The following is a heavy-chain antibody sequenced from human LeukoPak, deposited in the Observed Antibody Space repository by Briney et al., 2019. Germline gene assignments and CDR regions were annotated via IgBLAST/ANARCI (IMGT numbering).Heavy chain of an antibody. Sequence: GGSLRLSCAASGFTFSSYWMSWVRQAPGKGLEWVANIKQDGSEKYYVDSVKGRFTISRDNAKNSLYLQMNSLRAEDTAVYYCARDEYYDFWSYYYYYMDVWGKGTTVTVSS. D-gene: IGHD3-3*01. V-gene: IGHV3-7*01. CDR2: IKQDGSEK. CDR3: ARDEYYDFWSYYYYYMDV. J-gene: IGHJ6*03. CDR1: GFTFSSYW.